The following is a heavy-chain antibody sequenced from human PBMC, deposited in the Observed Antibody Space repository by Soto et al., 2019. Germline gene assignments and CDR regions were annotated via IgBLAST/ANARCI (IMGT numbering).Heavy chain of an antibody. Sequence: GWSLRLSCASSVFTFINYVMHWVRQAPGKGLEWVAVISYDGTNKYYADSVRGRFTISRDNSKNTLFLQMNSLRPEDTAVYYCAKDQYQLIRRCYGLDVWGQGTAVTVSS. CDR3: AKDQYQLIRRCYGLDV. J-gene: IGHJ6*02. CDR2: ISYDGTNK. D-gene: IGHD2-2*01. V-gene: IGHV3-30*18. CDR1: VFTFINYV.